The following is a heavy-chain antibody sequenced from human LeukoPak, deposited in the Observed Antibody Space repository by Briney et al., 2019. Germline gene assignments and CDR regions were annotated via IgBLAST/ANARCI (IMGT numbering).Heavy chain of an antibody. CDR1: AGSISSSSYY. V-gene: IGHV4-39*07. Sequence: PETMSLTCIVAAGSISSSSYYWGWIREPPGKGLEWLGLIYYSGSTYDNAYLKSRVTISVDTSKNQFSLKLSSVTAADTAVYYCARCDWEYSSTLFDYWSQGTLVTVSS. D-gene: IGHD6-6*01. CDR2: IYYSGST. J-gene: IGHJ4*02. CDR3: ARCDWEYSSTLFDY.